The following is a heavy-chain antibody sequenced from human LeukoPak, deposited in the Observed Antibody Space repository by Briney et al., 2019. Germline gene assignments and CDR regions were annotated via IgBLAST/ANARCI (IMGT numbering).Heavy chain of an antibody. J-gene: IGHJ3*02. CDR1: GGSISSNYW. D-gene: IGHD3-22*01. CDR3: ARGVTMIVVAKDAFDI. V-gene: IGHV4-4*01. CDR2: IYHTGNT. Sequence: SETLSLTCAVSGGSISSNYWWRWVRQPPGRGLEWIGEIYHTGNTNYNPSLKSRVSISVDKSKRQFSLKLTSVTAADTAVYCCARGVTMIVVAKDAFDIWGQGTMVTVSS.